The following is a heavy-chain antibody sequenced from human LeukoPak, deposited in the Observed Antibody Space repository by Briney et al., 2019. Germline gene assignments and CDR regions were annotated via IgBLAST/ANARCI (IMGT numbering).Heavy chain of an antibody. CDR2: IYYSGST. CDR3: ARGNIAVARLEWFDP. D-gene: IGHD6-19*01. Sequence: SETLSLTCTVSGGSISSYYWSWIRQPPGKGLEWIGYIYYSGSTNYNPSLKSRVTISVDTSKNQFSLKLSSVTAADTAVYYCARGNIAVARLEWFDPWGQGTLVTVS. J-gene: IGHJ5*02. CDR1: GGSISSYY. V-gene: IGHV4-59*01.